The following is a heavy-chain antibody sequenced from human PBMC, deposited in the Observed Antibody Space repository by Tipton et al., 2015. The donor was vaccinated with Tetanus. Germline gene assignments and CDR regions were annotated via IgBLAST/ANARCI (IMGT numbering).Heavy chain of an antibody. CDR3: ARGYPDFDY. J-gene: IGHJ4*02. CDR1: GFTLSRYT. D-gene: IGHD3-16*02. V-gene: IGHV3-53*01. Sequence: SLRLSCAASGFTLSRYTLNWVRQAPGKGLEWVSLTYGDGSTYYADSVKGRFTISRDNSKNTLYLQMSNLRAEDTAVYYCARGYPDFDYWGQGTLVTVSS. CDR2: TYGDGST.